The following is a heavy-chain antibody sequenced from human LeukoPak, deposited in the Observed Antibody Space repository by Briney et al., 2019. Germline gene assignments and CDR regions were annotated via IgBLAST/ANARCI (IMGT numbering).Heavy chain of an antibody. CDR1: GFTFSSYS. V-gene: IGHV3-48*01. D-gene: IGHD6-19*01. CDR3: ARRGASSGGLDY. Sequence: PGGSLRLSCAASGFTFSSYSMNWVRQAPGKGLEWVSYISYSSSTIYYADSVKGRLTISRDNAKNSLYLQMNSLRAEDTAVYYCARRGASSGGLDYWGQGTLVTVSS. CDR2: ISYSSSTI. J-gene: IGHJ4*02.